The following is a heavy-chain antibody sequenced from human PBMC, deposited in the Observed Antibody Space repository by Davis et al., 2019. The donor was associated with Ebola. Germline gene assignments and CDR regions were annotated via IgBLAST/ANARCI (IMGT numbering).Heavy chain of an antibody. Sequence: MPSETLSLTCTVSGGSISSYYWSWIRQPPGKGLEWIGYIYYSGSTNYNPSLKSRATISVDTSKNQFSLKLSSVTAADTAVYYCARARYSSGWYVREGWFDPWGQGTLVTVSS. J-gene: IGHJ5*02. CDR2: IYYSGST. D-gene: IGHD6-19*01. V-gene: IGHV4-59*08. CDR1: GGSISSYY. CDR3: ARARYSSGWYVREGWFDP.